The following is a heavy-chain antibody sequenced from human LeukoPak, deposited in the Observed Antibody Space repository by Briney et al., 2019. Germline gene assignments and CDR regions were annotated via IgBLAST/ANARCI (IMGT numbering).Heavy chain of an antibody. Sequence: GGSLRLSCAASGFTFRNYGIHWVRQAPGKGLEWVAFIRYDGSIQYYADSVKGRFTISRDNSKNTLYLQMGSLRAEDMAVYYCARDKGITGTTLNWFDPWGQGTLVTVSS. J-gene: IGHJ5*02. CDR1: GFTFRNYG. V-gene: IGHV3-30*02. CDR3: ARDKGITGTTLNWFDP. D-gene: IGHD1-20*01. CDR2: IRYDGSIQ.